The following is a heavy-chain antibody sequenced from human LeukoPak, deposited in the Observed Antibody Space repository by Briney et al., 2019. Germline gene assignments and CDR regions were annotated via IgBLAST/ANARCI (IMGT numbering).Heavy chain of an antibody. J-gene: IGHJ4*02. CDR1: GFSFSSYW. D-gene: IGHD3-3*01. Sequence: GGSLRLSCAASGFSFSSYWMSWVRQAPGKGLEWVANIKQDGSDKYYLTSVRGRFTISRDNAKNSLFLQMNSLRAEDTAVYYCARGSGLDYWGQGTLVTVSS. V-gene: IGHV3-7*01. CDR3: ARGSGLDY. CDR2: IKQDGSDK.